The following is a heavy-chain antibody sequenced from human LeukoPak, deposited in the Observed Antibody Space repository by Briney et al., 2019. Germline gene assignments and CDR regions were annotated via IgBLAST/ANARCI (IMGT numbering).Heavy chain of an antibody. Sequence: GGSLRLSCAASGFTFSSYAMSWVRQAPGKGLEWVSAISGSGGSTYYADSVKGRFTISRDNSKNTLYLQMNSLRAEDTAVYYYAKGIYGYSYGLFDYWGQGTLVTVSS. CDR1: GFTFSSYA. D-gene: IGHD5-18*01. CDR2: ISGSGGST. J-gene: IGHJ4*02. V-gene: IGHV3-23*01. CDR3: AKGIYGYSYGLFDY.